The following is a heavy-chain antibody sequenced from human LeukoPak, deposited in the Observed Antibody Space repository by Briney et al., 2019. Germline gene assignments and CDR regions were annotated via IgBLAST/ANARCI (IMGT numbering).Heavy chain of an antibody. J-gene: IGHJ1*01. CDR1: GFTFSNFW. CDR3: AAYSSLNRREFQY. CDR2: IKTDRSEK. Sequence: LTGGSLRLSCAASGFTFSNFWMSWVRQAPGKGLQWVANIKTDRSEKYYVDSVKGRFTISRDNAKNSLYLQMNSLRAEDTAVYYCAAYSSLNRREFQYWGQGTLLTVSS. V-gene: IGHV3-7*01. D-gene: IGHD3-22*01.